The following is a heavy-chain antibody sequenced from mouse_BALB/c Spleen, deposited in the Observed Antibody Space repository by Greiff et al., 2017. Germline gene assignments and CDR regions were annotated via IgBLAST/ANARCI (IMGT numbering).Heavy chain of an antibody. J-gene: IGHJ4*01. V-gene: IGHV14-3*02. Sequence: EVQLVESGAELVKPGASVKLSCTASGFNIKDTYMHWVKQRPEQGLEWIGRIDPANGNTKYDPKFQGKATITADTSSNTAYLQLSSLTSEDTAVYYCARSENPYAMDYWGQGTSVTVSS. CDR1: GFNIKDTY. CDR2: IDPANGNT. CDR3: ARSENPYAMDY.